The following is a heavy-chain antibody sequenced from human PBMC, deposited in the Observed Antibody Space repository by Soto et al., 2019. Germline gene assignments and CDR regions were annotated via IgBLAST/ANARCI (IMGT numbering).Heavy chain of an antibody. J-gene: IGHJ4*02. Sequence: EVQLVESGGGLVQPGRSLRLSCAASGFTCDDYAMHWVRQTPGKGLEWVSGISWNSGSIGYADSVKGRFTISRDNAKNSLYLQMNSLRAEDTAFYYCAKEGGSAVGHFDYWGQGPLVTVSS. CDR3: AKEGGSAVGHFDY. CDR1: GFTCDDYA. D-gene: IGHD3-16*01. V-gene: IGHV3-9*01. CDR2: ISWNSGSI.